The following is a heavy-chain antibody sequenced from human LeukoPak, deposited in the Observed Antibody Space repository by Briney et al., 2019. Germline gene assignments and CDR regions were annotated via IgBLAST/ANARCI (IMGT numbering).Heavy chain of an antibody. Sequence: PGGSLGLSCAASGFIFSSYAMSWVRQAPGKGLEWVSAISGSGGSSYYADSVKGRFTISRDNAKKSLYLQMNSLRAEDTAVYYCARDWYNNSDAFDLWGQGTMVTVSS. CDR2: ISGSGGSS. D-gene: IGHD4-11*01. CDR1: GFIFSSYA. CDR3: ARDWYNNSDAFDL. J-gene: IGHJ3*01. V-gene: IGHV3-23*01.